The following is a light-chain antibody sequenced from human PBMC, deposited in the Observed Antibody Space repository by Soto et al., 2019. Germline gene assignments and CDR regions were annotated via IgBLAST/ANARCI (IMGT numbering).Light chain of an antibody. CDR3: QQYDNLPIT. CDR1: QDISNY. Sequence: DIQMTQSPSSLSASVGDRVTITCQASQDISNYLNWYQQKPGKAPKLLIYDASNLEKGVPSRFSGSGSGTDFPFTISSLQPEDIATYYCQQYDNLPITFGQGTRLEIK. CDR2: DAS. J-gene: IGKJ5*01. V-gene: IGKV1-33*01.